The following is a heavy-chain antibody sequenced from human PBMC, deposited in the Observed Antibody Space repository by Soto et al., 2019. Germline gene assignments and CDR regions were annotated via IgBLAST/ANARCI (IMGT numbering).Heavy chain of an antibody. V-gene: IGHV3-23*01. J-gene: IGHJ4*02. Sequence: GGSLRLSCAASGFTFSSYAMSWVRQAPGKGLEWVSAISGSGGSTYYADSVKGRFTISRDNSKNTLYLQMNSLRAEDTAVYYCAKDSRYRCLQTHGQAGGAYDYWGQGTLVTVS. D-gene: IGHD1-26*01. CDR1: GFTFSSYA. CDR3: AKDSRYRCLQTHGQAGGAYDY. CDR2: ISGSGGST.